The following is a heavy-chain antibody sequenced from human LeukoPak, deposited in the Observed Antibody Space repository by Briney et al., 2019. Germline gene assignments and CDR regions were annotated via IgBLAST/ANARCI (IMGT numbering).Heavy chain of an antibody. D-gene: IGHD4-17*01. CDR1: GFTVSSNY. V-gene: IGHV3-53*01. J-gene: IGHJ4*02. Sequence: PGGSLRLSCAASGFTVSSNYMSWVRQAPGKGLEWVSVIYSRGNTYYADSVKGRFTISRDNSKNTLYLQMNSLRAEDTAVYYCARVRDGDYFDYWGQGTLVTVSS. CDR2: IYSRGNT. CDR3: ARVRDGDYFDY.